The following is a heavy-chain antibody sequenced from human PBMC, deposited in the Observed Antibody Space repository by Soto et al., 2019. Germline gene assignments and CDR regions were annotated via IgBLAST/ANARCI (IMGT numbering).Heavy chain of an antibody. J-gene: IGHJ6*02. V-gene: IGHV5-51*01. CDR1: GYSFTSYW. Sequence: PGESLKISCKGSGYSFTSYWIGWVRQMPGKDLEWMGVIYPSDSDTRYSPSFQGQVTISADKSISTAYLQWSSLKASDTAMYYCARPHGPAGYYYGLDVWGQGTTVTVSS. CDR3: ARPHGPAGYYYGLDV. CDR2: IYPSDSDT.